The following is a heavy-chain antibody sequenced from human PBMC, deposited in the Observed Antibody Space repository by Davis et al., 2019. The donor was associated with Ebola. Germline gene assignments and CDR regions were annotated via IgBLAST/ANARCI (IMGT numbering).Heavy chain of an antibody. Sequence: GESLKISCETSGFIFRNYVMSWARQAPGKGLEWVSTFGTGGDTYYADSVKGRFAISRDNSRGTLYLQMNSLRVEDSAIYYCVKDSSNIWFDIWGQGTLVTVSS. CDR3: VKDSSNIWFDI. V-gene: IGHV3-23*01. J-gene: IGHJ3*02. CDR1: GFIFRNYV. D-gene: IGHD2/OR15-2a*01. CDR2: FGTGGDT.